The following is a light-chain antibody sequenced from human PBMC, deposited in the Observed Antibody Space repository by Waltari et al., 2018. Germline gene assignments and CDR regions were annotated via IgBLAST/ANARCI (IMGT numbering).Light chain of an antibody. V-gene: IGLV2-14*01. J-gene: IGLJ3*02. CDR2: DVN. CDR1: SSDVGGYNY. CDR3: SSFTSSSTWV. Sequence: QSALTQPASVSGSPGQSITIPCTGTSSDVGGYNYVSWYQQHPGKAPKLMIYDVNNRPSGVSNRFSGSKSGNTASLTISGLQAEDEADYYCSSFTSSSTWVFGGGTNLTVL.